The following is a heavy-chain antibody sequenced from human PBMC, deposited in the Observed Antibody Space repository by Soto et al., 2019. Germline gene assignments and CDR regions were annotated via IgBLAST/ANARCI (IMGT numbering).Heavy chain of an antibody. D-gene: IGHD2-15*01. CDR3: ARGGVYCSGGSCYETGAFDI. CDR2: TYYSGST. Sequence: QLQLQESGPGLVKPSETLSLTCTVSGGSISSSSYYWGWIRQPPGKGLEWIGSTYYSGSTYSNPSLKSLVTTSVDTPKDQFSLKRGSVTAADTAVYYCARGGVYCSGGSCYETGAFDIWGQGTMVTVSS. CDR1: GGSISSSSYY. J-gene: IGHJ3*02. V-gene: IGHV4-39*01.